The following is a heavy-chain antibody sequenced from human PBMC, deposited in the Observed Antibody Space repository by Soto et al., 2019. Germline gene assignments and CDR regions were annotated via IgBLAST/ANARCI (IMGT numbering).Heavy chain of an antibody. Sequence: GGSLRLSCAASGFTFSDYYMSWIRQAPGQGLEWVSYISSSGSTIYYADSVKGRFTISRDNAKNSLYLQMNSLRAEDTAVYYCARAFPKVALYCGGDCYSLDYWGQGTLVTVSS. D-gene: IGHD2-21*02. CDR1: GFTFSDYY. V-gene: IGHV3-11*01. CDR3: ARAFPKVALYCGGDCYSLDY. J-gene: IGHJ4*02. CDR2: ISSSGSTI.